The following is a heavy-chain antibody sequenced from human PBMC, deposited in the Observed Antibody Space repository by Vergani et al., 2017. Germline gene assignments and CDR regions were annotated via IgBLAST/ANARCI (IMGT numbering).Heavy chain of an antibody. V-gene: IGHV3-23*01. D-gene: IGHD2-15*01. CDR1: GFTFSSYA. CDR3: ATGGGYGYYYGMDV. J-gene: IGHJ6*02. CDR2: ISGSGGST. Sequence: EVQLLESGGGLVQPGGSLRLSCAASGFTFSSYAMSWVRQAPGKGLEWVSAISGSGGSTYYADSVKGRFTISRDNSKNTLYLQMNSLRAEDTAVYYCATGGGYGYYYGMDVWGQGTTVTVSS.